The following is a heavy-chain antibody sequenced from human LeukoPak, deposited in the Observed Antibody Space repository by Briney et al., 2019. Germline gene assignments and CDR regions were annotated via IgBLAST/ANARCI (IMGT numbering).Heavy chain of an antibody. CDR3: ARQIDYYYDSSGYYGYYFDY. Sequence: GSLRLSCAASGFTLSSYWMSWVRQAPGKGLEWVANIKQDGSEKYYVDSVKGRLTISRDNAKNSLYLQMNSLRAEDTAVYYCARQIDYYYDSSGYYGYYFDYWGQGTLVTVSS. V-gene: IGHV3-7*01. CDR2: IKQDGSEK. D-gene: IGHD3-22*01. CDR1: GFTLSSYW. J-gene: IGHJ4*02.